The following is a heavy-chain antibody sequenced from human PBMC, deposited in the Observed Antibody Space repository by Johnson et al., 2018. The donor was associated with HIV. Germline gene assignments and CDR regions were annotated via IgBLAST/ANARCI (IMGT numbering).Heavy chain of an antibody. V-gene: IGHV3-30*04. CDR1: GFTFSSYA. Sequence: QVQLVESGGGVVQPGRSLRLSCAASGFTFSSYAMHWVRQAPGKGLEWVAVISYDGSNKYYADSVKGRFTISRDHSKNTLYLHMNSLRPEDTALYYCARWGYSSSPLDAFDIWGQGTMVTVSS. CDR3: ARWGYSSSPLDAFDI. D-gene: IGHD6-6*01. CDR2: ISYDGSNK. J-gene: IGHJ3*02.